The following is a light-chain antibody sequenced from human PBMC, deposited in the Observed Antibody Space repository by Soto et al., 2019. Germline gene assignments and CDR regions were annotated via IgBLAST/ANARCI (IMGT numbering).Light chain of an antibody. CDR2: EVS. Sequence: DIVLTQTPLSLSVTPGQPASISCKSSQSLLHSDGKTYLCWYLQKAGQPPQVLIYEVSNRFSGVPERFSGSGSGTDFTQRISRVEAEDVGVYYDKQSIQLPWTFGQGTKVEVK. V-gene: IGKV2D-29*01. CDR1: QSLLHSDGKTY. CDR3: KQSIQLPWT. J-gene: IGKJ1*01.